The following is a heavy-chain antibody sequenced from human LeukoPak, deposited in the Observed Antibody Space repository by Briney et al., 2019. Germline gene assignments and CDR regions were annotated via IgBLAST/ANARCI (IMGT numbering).Heavy chain of an antibody. CDR2: INWNGGST. V-gene: IGHV3-20*04. D-gene: IGHD6-19*01. CDR3: ARDSGYSSGWYFDY. Sequence: GGSLRLSCAASGFTFDDYGMSWVRQAPGKGLEWVSGINWNGGSTGYADSVKGRFTISRDNAKNFLYLQMNSLRAEDTALYYCARDSGYSSGWYFDYWGQGTLVTVSS. CDR1: GFTFDDYG. J-gene: IGHJ4*02.